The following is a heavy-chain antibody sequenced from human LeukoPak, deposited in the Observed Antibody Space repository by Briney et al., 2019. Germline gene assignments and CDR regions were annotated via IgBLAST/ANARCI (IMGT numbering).Heavy chain of an antibody. V-gene: IGHV4-39*01. J-gene: IGHJ4*02. D-gene: IGHD5-18*01. CDR2: IYFSGST. CDR1: GFTFSSYA. CDR3: ARHDSGYSYGFDY. Sequence: GSLRLSCAASGFTFSSYAMSWVRQAPGKGLEWVGSIYFSGSTYYNPSLKSRVTISVDTSKNQFSLKVSSVTAADTAVYYCARHDSGYSYGFDYWGQGTLVTVSS.